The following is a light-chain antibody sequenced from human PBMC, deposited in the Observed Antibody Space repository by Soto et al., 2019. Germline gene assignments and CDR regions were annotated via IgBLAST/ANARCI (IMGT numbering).Light chain of an antibody. V-gene: IGKV1-5*01. CDR1: QSIDTW. CDR3: QQYNSYLGT. CDR2: EAS. J-gene: IGKJ2*01. Sequence: DIQMTQSPSTLSASVGDRVTITCRASQSIDTWLAWYQQKPGRAPKVLISEASSLERGVPSRFSGSGSGTEFSLTISIRQPDDFATYYCQQYNSYLGTFGQGTKLEVK.